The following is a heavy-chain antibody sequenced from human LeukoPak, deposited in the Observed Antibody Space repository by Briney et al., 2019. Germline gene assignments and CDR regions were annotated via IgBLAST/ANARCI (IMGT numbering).Heavy chain of an antibody. CDR2: IHSTSGSI. J-gene: IGHJ4*02. CDR3: SRVVQDVTGADY. V-gene: IGHV3-48*01. D-gene: IGHD2-21*02. CDR1: GFTVSSNY. Sequence: PGGSLRLSCAASGFTVSSNYMNWVRQAPGKGLERLSYIHSTSGSIHYADSVKGRFTISRDNAKNSLYLQMNSLRAEDTAVYYCSRVVQDVTGADYWGQGALVIVSS.